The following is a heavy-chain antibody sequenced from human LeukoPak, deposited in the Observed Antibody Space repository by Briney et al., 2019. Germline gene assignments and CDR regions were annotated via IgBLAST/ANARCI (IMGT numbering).Heavy chain of an antibody. Sequence: GGSLRLSCAASGFTLSSYNMSWVRQAPGKGLEWVSAISGSGGSTYYADSVKGRFTISRDNSKNTLYLQMNSLRAEDTAVYYCAKAGGAAAELDYWGQGTLVTVSS. V-gene: IGHV3-23*01. CDR1: GFTLSSYN. CDR2: ISGSGGST. D-gene: IGHD6-13*01. J-gene: IGHJ4*02. CDR3: AKAGGAAAELDY.